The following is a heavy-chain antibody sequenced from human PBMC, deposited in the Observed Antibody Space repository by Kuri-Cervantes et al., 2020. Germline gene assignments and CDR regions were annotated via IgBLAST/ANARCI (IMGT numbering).Heavy chain of an antibody. CDR3: AKEGGTLLAVKTGAFDY. Sequence: GGSLRLSCAASGFTISSCSSSWVRRAPGEGLEWVSLISWDGGSTYYADSVKGRFTISRDNNKNSMYLQMNSLTTDDTALYYCAKEGGTLLAVKTGAFDYWGQGTLVTVSS. CDR2: ISWDGGST. V-gene: IGHV3-43*01. D-gene: IGHD2-15*01. J-gene: IGHJ4*02. CDR1: GFTISSCS.